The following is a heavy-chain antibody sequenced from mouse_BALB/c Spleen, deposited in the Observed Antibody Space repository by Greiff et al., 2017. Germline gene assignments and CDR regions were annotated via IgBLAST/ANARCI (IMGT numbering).Heavy chain of an antibody. D-gene: IGHD1-3*01. J-gene: IGHJ4*01. CDR2: IWSDGST. CDR1: GFSFTSYG. CDR3: ARHEPDYAMDY. Sequence: QVQLKESGPVLVAPSQSLSITCTVSGFSFTSYGVHWVRQPPGKGLEWLVVIWSDGSTTYNSTLKSRLSISKDNSKSQVFLIMNRLQTDDTAMYYCARHEPDYAMDYWGQGTSVTVAS. V-gene: IGHV2-6-2*01.